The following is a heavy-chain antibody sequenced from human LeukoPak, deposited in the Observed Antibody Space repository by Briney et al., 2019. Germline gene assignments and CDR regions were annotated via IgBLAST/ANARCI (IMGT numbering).Heavy chain of an antibody. Sequence: PGGSLRLSCAASGLTFSSYSMNWVRQAPGKGLEWVSSISSSSTYIYYADSVKGRFTISRDNAKNSLYLQMNSLRAEDTAVYYCARESIIGTTVSYYFDYWGQGTLVTVSS. D-gene: IGHD1-20*01. V-gene: IGHV3-21*01. CDR1: GLTFSSYS. CDR2: ISSSSTYI. CDR3: ARESIIGTTVSYYFDY. J-gene: IGHJ4*02.